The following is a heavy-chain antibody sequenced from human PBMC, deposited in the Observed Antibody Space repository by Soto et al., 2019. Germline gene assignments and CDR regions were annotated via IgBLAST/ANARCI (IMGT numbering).Heavy chain of an antibody. CDR3: ARGASCSSTSCYDNFHYGLAV. Sequence: GPEVKNPGASLKVSCKASGYTFTNYGITWVRQAPGRGLEWMGWITASNGNANYAREIQGRLTLTRDTSTNTASMELRSLRSDDTAVYYCARGASCSSTSCYDNFHYGLAVWGQGTTVIVSS. CDR2: ITASNGNA. V-gene: IGHV1-18*01. D-gene: IGHD2-2*01. CDR1: GYTFTNYG. J-gene: IGHJ6*02.